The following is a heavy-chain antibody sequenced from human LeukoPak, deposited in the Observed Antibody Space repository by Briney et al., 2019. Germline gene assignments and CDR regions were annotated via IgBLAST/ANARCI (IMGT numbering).Heavy chain of an antibody. V-gene: IGHV3-21*01. J-gene: IGHJ3*02. Sequence: GGSLRLSCAASGFTFSSYSMNWVRQAPGKGLEWVSSISSSSSYIYYADSVKGRFTLSRDNAKNSLYLQMNSLRAEDTAVYYCAREGPGAVTTLLSARKAFDIWGQGTMVTVSS. CDR1: GFTFSSYS. CDR2: ISSSSSYI. D-gene: IGHD4-11*01. CDR3: AREGPGAVTTLLSARKAFDI.